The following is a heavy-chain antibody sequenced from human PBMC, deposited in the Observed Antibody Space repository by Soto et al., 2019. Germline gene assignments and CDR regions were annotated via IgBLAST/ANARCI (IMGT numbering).Heavy chain of an antibody. Sequence: ASVKVSCTAFGYSFEDYFIHCVRQAPGHGLEWLGCMNAGTGNKKSSHIFQDRLILTRETSATTAYLELSGLTSDDTAIYYCASVVDVRPATYSGMDVWGPGTRVTVSS. CDR2: MNAGTGNK. D-gene: IGHD2-21*01. CDR3: ASVVDVRPATYSGMDV. V-gene: IGHV1-3*01. J-gene: IGHJ6*02. CDR1: GYSFEDYF.